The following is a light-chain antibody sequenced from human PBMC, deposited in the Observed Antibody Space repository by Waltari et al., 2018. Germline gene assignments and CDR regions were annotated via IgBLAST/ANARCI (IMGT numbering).Light chain of an antibody. Sequence: EIVMTQSPATLSVSPGERATLSCRASQSVRSSLAWYQQKPGQAPRLLIYAASTRATSIPGRVSGSGSGTEFTLTISSLQSEDSAVYCCQQYYDWPRTFGQGTKVEI. CDR3: QQYYDWPRT. V-gene: IGKV3-15*01. J-gene: IGKJ1*01. CDR2: AAS. CDR1: QSVRSS.